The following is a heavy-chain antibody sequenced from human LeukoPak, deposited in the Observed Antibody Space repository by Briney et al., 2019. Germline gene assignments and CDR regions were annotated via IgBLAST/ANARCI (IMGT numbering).Heavy chain of an antibody. Sequence: ASVKVSCKASGYTFTSYGISWVRQAPGQGLEWMGWITGDNNYTNYAQKFQGRVTMTTDTSTSTAYMELRGLRYDDTAVYYCARDIFGILSGSRDYWGQGTLVTVSS. CDR2: ITGDNNYT. V-gene: IGHV1-18*01. J-gene: IGHJ4*02. CDR3: ARDIFGILSGSRDY. CDR1: GYTFTSYG. D-gene: IGHD1-26*01.